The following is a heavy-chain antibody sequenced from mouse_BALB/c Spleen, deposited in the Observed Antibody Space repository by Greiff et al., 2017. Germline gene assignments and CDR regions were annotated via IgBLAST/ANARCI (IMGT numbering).Heavy chain of an antibody. V-gene: IGHV1-7*01. CDR2: INPSTGYT. CDR3: ASSTTDYFDY. CDR1: GYTFTSYW. Sequence: QVQLQQSGAELAKPGASVKMSCKASGYTFTSYWMHWVKQRPGQGLEWIGYINPSTGYTEYNQKFKDKATLTADKSSSTAYMQLSSLTSEDSAVYYCASSTTDYFDYWGQGTTLTVSS. J-gene: IGHJ2*01. D-gene: IGHD1-1*01.